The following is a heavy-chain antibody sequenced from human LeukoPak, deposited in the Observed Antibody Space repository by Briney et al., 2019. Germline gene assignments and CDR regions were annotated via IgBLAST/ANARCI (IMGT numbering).Heavy chain of an antibody. Sequence: SETLSLTCTVSGGSISSSSYYWGWIRQPPGKGLEWIGSIYYSGSTYYNPSLKSRVTIPVDTSKNQFSLKLSSVTAADTAVYYCARQSVDTAMGTAVWGQGTTVTVSS. J-gene: IGHJ6*02. V-gene: IGHV4-39*01. D-gene: IGHD5-18*01. CDR3: ARQSVDTAMGTAV. CDR2: IYYSGST. CDR1: GGSISSSSYY.